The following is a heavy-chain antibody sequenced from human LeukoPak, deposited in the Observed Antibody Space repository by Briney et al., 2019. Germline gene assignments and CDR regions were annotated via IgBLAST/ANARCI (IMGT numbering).Heavy chain of an antibody. CDR1: GVSISSYY. CDR2: IYYSGST. CDR3: ASGYYYYGMDV. J-gene: IGHJ6*02. Sequence: SETLSLTCTVSGVSISSYYWSWIRQPPGKGLEWIGYIYYSGSTNYNPSLKSRVTISVDTSKNQFSLKLSSVTAADTAVYYCASGYYYYGMDVWGQGTTVTVSS. V-gene: IGHV4-59*01.